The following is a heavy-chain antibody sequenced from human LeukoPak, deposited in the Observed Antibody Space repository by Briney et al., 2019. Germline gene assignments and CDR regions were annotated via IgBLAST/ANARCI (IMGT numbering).Heavy chain of an antibody. D-gene: IGHD6-13*01. V-gene: IGHV4-34*01. CDR1: GGSFSGYC. Sequence: SETLSLTCAVYGGSFSGYCWSWIRQPPGKGLERIGEINHSGSTNYNPSLKSRVTISVDTSKNQFSLKLSSVTAADTAVYYCARSIAQYNWFDPWGQGTLVTVSS. CDR3: ARSIAQYNWFDP. J-gene: IGHJ5*02. CDR2: INHSGST.